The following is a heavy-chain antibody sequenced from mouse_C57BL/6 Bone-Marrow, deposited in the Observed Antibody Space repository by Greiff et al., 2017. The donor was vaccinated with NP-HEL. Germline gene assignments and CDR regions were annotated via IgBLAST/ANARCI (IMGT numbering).Heavy chain of an antibody. CDR3: ARGDFYYAMDY. Sequence: EVQLQQSGPELVKPGDSVKISCKASGYTFTDYYMNWVKQSHGKSLEWIGDINPNNGGTSYNQKFKGKATLTVDKSSSTAYMELRSLTSEDAAVYYCARGDFYYAMDYWGQGTSVTVSS. J-gene: IGHJ4*01. V-gene: IGHV1-26*01. CDR1: GYTFTDYY. CDR2: INPNNGGT.